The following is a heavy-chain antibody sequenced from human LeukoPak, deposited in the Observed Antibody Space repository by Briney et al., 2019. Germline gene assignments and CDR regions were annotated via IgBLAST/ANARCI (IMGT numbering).Heavy chain of an antibody. D-gene: IGHD3-3*01. CDR3: ARLGNSLEWLFPLYYYYYMDV. CDR1: GGSISSYY. J-gene: IGHJ6*03. Sequence: SETLSLTCTVSGGSISSYYWSWIRQPPGKGLEWIGYIYYSGSTNYNPSLKSRVTISVDTSKNQFSLKLSSVTAADTAVYYCARLGNSLEWLFPLYYYYYMDVWGKGTTVTVSS. CDR2: IYYSGST. V-gene: IGHV4-59*01.